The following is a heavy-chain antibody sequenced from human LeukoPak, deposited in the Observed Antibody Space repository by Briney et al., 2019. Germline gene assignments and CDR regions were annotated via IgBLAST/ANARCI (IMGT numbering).Heavy chain of an antibody. CDR1: GYSFTSYW. CDR3: AGQESTIPHWFDL. Sequence: GESLKISCKGSGYSFTSYWVGWVRQMPGKGLEWMGIIYPVDSDTRYSPSFQGQVTFSADKSIGTAYLQWSSLKASDTAMYYCAGQESTIPHWFDLWGQGTLVTVSS. J-gene: IGHJ5*02. V-gene: IGHV5-51*01. CDR2: IYPVDSDT. D-gene: IGHD5/OR15-5a*01.